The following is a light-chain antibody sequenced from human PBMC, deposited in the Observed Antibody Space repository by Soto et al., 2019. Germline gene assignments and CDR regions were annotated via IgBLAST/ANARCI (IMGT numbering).Light chain of an antibody. V-gene: IGKV1-33*01. CDR3: LQYFNPRT. CDR1: HHISDY. CDR2: DAS. Sequence: DTQLTQSPPSLSASVGDRVSITCQASHHISDYLNWYQQKPGKAPKLLIYDASKLETGVPSRFSGSGSGTDFTFTISSLQPEDSATYYCLQYFNPRTFGGGTKVEIK. J-gene: IGKJ4*01.